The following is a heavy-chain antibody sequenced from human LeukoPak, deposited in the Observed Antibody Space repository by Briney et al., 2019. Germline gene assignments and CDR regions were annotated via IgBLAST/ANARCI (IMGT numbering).Heavy chain of an antibody. J-gene: IGHJ3*02. V-gene: IGHV4-4*02. D-gene: IGHD3-22*01. CDR1: GGSISSSNW. CDR3: AARGANYYDTRGAFDI. Sequence: SGTLSLTCAVSGGSISSSNWWSWVRQPPGKGLEWIGEIYHSGSTNYNPSLKSRVTISVDKSKNQFSLKLSSVTAADTAVYYCAARGANYYDTRGAFDIWGQGTMVTVSS. CDR2: IYHSGST.